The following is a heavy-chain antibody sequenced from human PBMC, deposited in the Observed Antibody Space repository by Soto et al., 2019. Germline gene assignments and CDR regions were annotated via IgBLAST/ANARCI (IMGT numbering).Heavy chain of an antibody. CDR2: IIPIFSIA. Sequence: QVQLVQSGAEVKKPGSSVKVSCKASGGTFSRYSITWVRQAPGHGLEWIGRIIPIFSIASYAQKFQGRGTITADESTSTAYIELSSLRSDDTAVYYCAREDRDRATGLVPAAIDGMDVWGQGTTVTVSS. CDR1: GGTFSRYS. J-gene: IGHJ6*02. CDR3: AREDRDRATGLVPAAIDGMDV. V-gene: IGHV1-69*08. D-gene: IGHD2-2*01.